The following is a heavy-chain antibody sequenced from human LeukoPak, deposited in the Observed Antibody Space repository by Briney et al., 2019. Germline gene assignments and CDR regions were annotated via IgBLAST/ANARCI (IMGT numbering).Heavy chain of an antibody. D-gene: IGHD5-24*01. J-gene: IGHJ4*02. CDR1: GSTVSSNY. V-gene: IGHV3-66*02. CDR3: ARAGDGYNYGKLSD. Sequence: GGSLTLSCAASGSTVSSNYMSWVRQAPGKGLEWVSVIYSGGSTYYADSVKGRFTISRDNSKNTLYLQMNSLRAEDTAVYYCARAGDGYNYGKLSDWGQGTLVTVSS. CDR2: IYSGGST.